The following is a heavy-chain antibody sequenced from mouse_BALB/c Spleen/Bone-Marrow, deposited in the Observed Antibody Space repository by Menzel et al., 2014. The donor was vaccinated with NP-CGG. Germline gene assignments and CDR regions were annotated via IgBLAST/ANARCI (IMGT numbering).Heavy chain of an antibody. CDR2: ISDGGSYT. J-gene: IGHJ2*01. CDR3: ARVSYDYLDY. D-gene: IGHD2-4*01. CDR1: GFTFSDYY. V-gene: IGHV5-4*02. Sequence: EVNVVESGGGLVKPGGSLKLSCAASGFTFSDYYMYWVRQTPEKRLEWVATISDGGSYTYYPDSVKGRFTISRDNAKNNLYLQMSSLKSEDTAMYYCARVSYDYLDYWGQGTTLTVSS.